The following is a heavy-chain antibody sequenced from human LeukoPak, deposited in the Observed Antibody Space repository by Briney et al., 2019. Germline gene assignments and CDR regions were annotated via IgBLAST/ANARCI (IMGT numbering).Heavy chain of an antibody. CDR3: ARDRGSGSYYTHDAFDI. J-gene: IGHJ3*02. Sequence: SETLSLTCTVSGGSISSYYWSWIRRPAGKGLEWVGRIYTSRSTNYNPSLKSRVTMSVDTSKNQFSLKLSSVTAADTAVYYCARDRGSGSYYTHDAFDIWGQGTMVTVSS. CDR2: IYTSRST. V-gene: IGHV4-4*07. CDR1: GGSISSYY. D-gene: IGHD3-10*01.